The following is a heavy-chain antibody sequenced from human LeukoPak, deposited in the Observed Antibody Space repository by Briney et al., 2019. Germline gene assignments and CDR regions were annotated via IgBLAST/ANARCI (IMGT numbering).Heavy chain of an antibody. D-gene: IGHD6-19*01. CDR1: GGSMSSNY. V-gene: IGHV4-59*01. CDR3: ARGGWSLDY. CDR2: IYYSGST. J-gene: IGHJ4*02. Sequence: PSETLSLTCTISGGSMSSNYWSWIRQPPGKGLEWIGYIYYSGSTNYNPSLKSRVSISVDTSKSQFSLRLSSVTAADTALYYCARGGWSLDYWGQGTLVGVSS.